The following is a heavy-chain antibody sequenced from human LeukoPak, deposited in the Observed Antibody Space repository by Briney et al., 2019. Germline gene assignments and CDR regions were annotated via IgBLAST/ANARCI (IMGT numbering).Heavy chain of an antibody. CDR2: IYYSGNT. J-gene: IGHJ5*02. CDR3: AREGSGTNWFDP. CDR1: GGSISSYY. V-gene: IGHV4-59*01. D-gene: IGHD3-10*01. Sequence: PSETLSLTCTVSGGSISSYYWSWIRQPPGKGLEWIGYIYYSGNTNYNPSLKSRVTISVDTSKNQFSLKLSSVTAADTAVYYCAREGSGTNWFDPWGQGTLVTVSS.